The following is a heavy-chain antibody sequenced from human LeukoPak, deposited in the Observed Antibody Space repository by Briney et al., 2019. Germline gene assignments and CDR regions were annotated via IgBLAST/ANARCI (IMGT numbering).Heavy chain of an antibody. J-gene: IGHJ4*01. CDR2: INTDGSVT. D-gene: IGHD3-9*01. CDR3: ARDFDWLLYDY. V-gene: IGHV3-74*01. CDR1: GFTFSSYV. Sequence: GGSLRLSCAASGFTFSSYVMHWVRQAPGKGLVWVSRINTDGSVTSYAGSVRGRFTVSRDDAMDTLYLQMNSLRAEDTAVYYCARDFDWLLYDYWGHGTLVTVSS.